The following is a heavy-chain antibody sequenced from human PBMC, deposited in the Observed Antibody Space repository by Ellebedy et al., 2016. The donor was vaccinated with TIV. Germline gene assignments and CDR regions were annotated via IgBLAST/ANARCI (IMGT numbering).Heavy chain of an antibody. CDR2: ISPDSVNT. J-gene: IGHJ4*02. CDR1: GFTFSSYW. CDR3: ARACFGVACYFDH. V-gene: IGHV3-48*01. Sequence: PGGSLRLSCAASGFTFSSYWMSWVRQAPGKGLEWLSYISPDSVNTNYGDSVKGRFTISRDNAKTSLFLQMNSLRADDTAIYYCARACFGVACYFDHWGQGTLVTVSS. D-gene: IGHD3-3*01.